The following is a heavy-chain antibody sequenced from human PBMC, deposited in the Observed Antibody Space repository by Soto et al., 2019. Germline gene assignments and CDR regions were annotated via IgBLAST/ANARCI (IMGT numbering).Heavy chain of an antibody. CDR2: ISCSGTS. CDR3: ARATSYCGKTTYYPFDF. D-gene: IGHD3-10*01. V-gene: IGHV4-30-4*01. CDR1: GGSISSFDCY. Sequence: PSETLSLTCTVSGGSISSFDCYWIWVRQAPGKGLEWVGYISCSGTSSYNPSIGSRLRMSIDRTRNQFSLQVTSATAADTSVYYCARATSYCGKTTYYPFDFWGQGALVTVSS. J-gene: IGHJ4*02.